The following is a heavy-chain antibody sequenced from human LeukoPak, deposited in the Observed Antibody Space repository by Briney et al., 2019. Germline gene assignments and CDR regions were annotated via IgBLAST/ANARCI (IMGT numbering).Heavy chain of an antibody. CDR2: ISSDETNI. V-gene: IGHV3-30*18. CDR3: AKVASSSHADFDY. D-gene: IGHD6-13*01. Sequence: EGSLRLSCATSGFTFSNYGMHWVRQAPGKGLEWVAVISSDETNIRYGDSVRGRFTVSRDNAKNTVYLQMNSLGADDTAVYYCAKVASSSHADFDYWGQGTLVTVSS. J-gene: IGHJ4*02. CDR1: GFTFSNYG.